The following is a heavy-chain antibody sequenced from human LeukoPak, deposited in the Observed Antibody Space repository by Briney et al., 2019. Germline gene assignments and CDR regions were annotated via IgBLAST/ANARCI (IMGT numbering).Heavy chain of an antibody. V-gene: IGHV1-2*06. D-gene: IGHD3-10*02. CDR1: GYTFTGYY. J-gene: IGHJ4*02. CDR3: VRGFLFGELFHDY. CDR2: INPNSGGT. Sequence: ASVKVSCKASGYTFTGYYMHWVRQAPGQGLEWMGRINPNSGGTNYAQKFQGRVTMTRDTSISTAYMELSRLRSDDTAVYYCVRGFLFGELFHDYWGQGTLVTVSS.